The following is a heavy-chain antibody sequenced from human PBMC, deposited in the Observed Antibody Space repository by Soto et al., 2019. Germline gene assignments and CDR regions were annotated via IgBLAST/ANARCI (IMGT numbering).Heavy chain of an antibody. Sequence: PGGSLRLSCAASGFTFSSYGMHWVRQAPGKGLEWVAVISYDGSNKYYADSVKGRFTISRDNSKNTLYLQMNSLRAEDTAVYYCAKDRYSSSRPRYYYYYGMDVWGQGTTVTVSS. CDR2: ISYDGSNK. J-gene: IGHJ6*02. CDR3: AKDRYSSSRPRYYYYYGMDV. V-gene: IGHV3-30*18. CDR1: GFTFSSYG. D-gene: IGHD6-6*01.